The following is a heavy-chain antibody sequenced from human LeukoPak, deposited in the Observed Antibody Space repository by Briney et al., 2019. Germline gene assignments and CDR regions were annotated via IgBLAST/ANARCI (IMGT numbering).Heavy chain of an antibody. J-gene: IGHJ4*02. D-gene: IGHD6-19*01. V-gene: IGHV3-21*01. CDR1: GFTFRSYS. Sequence: GGSLRLSCAASGFTFRSYSMNWVRQARGEGREWVSSISNSSYIYYADSVKGRFTISRDNAKNSLYLQMNSLRAEDTAVYYCARDLSPGIAVAGTGEDYWGQGTLVTVPS. CDR3: ARDLSPGIAVAGTGEDY. CDR2: ISNSSYI.